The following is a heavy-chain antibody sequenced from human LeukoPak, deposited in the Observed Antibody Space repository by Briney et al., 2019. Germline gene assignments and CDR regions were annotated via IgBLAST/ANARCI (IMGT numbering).Heavy chain of an antibody. CDR2: SSGSGRST. J-gene: IGHJ4*02. CDR1: GFTFINYA. Sequence: PGGSLRLSCAASGFTFINYAMSWVRQAPGKGLEWVSSSSGSGRSTYYADSVKGRFTISRDNSKNTVYLQMNNLRAEDTAIYYCARGSGDFWSGYYPVYWGQGTLVTVSS. V-gene: IGHV3-23*01. D-gene: IGHD3-3*01. CDR3: ARGSGDFWSGYYPVY.